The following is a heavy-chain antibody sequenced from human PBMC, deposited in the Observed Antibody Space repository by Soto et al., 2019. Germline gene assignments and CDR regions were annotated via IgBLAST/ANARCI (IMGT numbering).Heavy chain of an antibody. Sequence: QITLKESGPTLVKSTQTLTLTCTFSGFSLTTSGVGVGWIRQPPGKALEWLALIYWDDDKRYSPSLKSRLTITKDTSQNQVVLMMTNMDPVDTATYYCAPSLGEDWFDPWGQGTLVTVSS. J-gene: IGHJ5*02. CDR2: IYWDDDK. D-gene: IGHD3-16*01. CDR3: APSLGEDWFDP. CDR1: GFSLTTSGVG. V-gene: IGHV2-5*02.